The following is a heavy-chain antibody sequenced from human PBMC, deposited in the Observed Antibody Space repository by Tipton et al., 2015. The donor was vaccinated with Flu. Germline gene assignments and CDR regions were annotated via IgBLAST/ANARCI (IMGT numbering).Heavy chain of an antibody. V-gene: IGHV4-59*08. CDR3: ARRSTSIAVRRGLTWYFDY. Sequence: TLSLTCTVSGGSISSYYWSWIRQPPGKGLEWIGYIYYSGSTNYNPSLKSRVTISVDTSKNQFSLKLSSVTAADTAVYYCARRSTSIAVRRGLTWYFDYWGQGTLVTVSS. CDR1: GGSISSYY. CDR2: IYYSGST. D-gene: IGHD6-6*01. J-gene: IGHJ4*02.